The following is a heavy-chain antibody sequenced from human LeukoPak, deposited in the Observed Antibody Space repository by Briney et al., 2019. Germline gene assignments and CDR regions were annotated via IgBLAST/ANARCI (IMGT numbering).Heavy chain of an antibody. D-gene: IGHD2-2*01. CDR3: ARVKYQLLLEWSDP. CDR1: GFTFSDYY. CDR2: ISSSGSTI. J-gene: IGHJ5*02. Sequence: GGSLRLSCAASGFTFSDYYMSWIRQAPGKGLEWVPYISSSGSTIYYADSVKGRFTISRDNAKNSLYLQMNSLRAEDTAVYYCARVKYQLLLEWSDPWGQGTLVTVSS. V-gene: IGHV3-11*04.